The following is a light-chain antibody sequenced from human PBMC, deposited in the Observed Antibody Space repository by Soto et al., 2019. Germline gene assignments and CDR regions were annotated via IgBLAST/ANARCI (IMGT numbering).Light chain of an antibody. J-gene: IGKJ2*01. Sequence: EIVMTQSPATLSVSPGEGATLSCRASQSVTSNLAWYQLKPGQAPRLLIYGASTRATGIPARFSGSGSGTEFTLTISSLQSEDFAVYYCQQYNNLAPYTFGRGTKLEIK. CDR3: QQYNNLAPYT. CDR1: QSVTSN. V-gene: IGKV3-15*01. CDR2: GAS.